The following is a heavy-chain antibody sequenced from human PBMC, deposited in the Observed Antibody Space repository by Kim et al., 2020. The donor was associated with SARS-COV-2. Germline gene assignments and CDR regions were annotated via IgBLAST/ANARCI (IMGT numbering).Heavy chain of an antibody. V-gene: IGHV4-39*07. CDR2: IYYSGST. J-gene: IGHJ4*02. CDR1: GGSISSSSYY. D-gene: IGHD3-22*01. CDR3: ARDLYYYDSSGNLEF. Sequence: SETLSLTCTVSGGSISSSSYYWGWIRQPPGKGLEWIGSIYYSGSTYYNPSLKSRVTISVDTSKNQFSLKLSSVTAADTAVYYCARDLYYYDSSGNLEFGGQGTLVTVSS.